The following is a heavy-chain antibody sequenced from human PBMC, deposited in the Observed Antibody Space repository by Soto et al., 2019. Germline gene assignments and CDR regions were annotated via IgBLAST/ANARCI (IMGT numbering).Heavy chain of an antibody. J-gene: IGHJ6*02. CDR2: ISSSSSYI. V-gene: IGHV3-21*01. CDR3: ASGTGYSYGDSYYYYGMDV. CDR1: GFTFSSYS. D-gene: IGHD5-18*01. Sequence: SCAASGFTFSSYSMNWVRQAPGKGLEWVSSISSSSSYIYYADSVKGRFTISRDNAKNSLYLQMNSLRAEDTAVYYCASGTGYSYGDSYYYYGMDVWGQGTTVTVSS.